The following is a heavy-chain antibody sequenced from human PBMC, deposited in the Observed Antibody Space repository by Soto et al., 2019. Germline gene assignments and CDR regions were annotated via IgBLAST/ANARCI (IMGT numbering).Heavy chain of an antibody. CDR2: ISGSGGST. J-gene: IGHJ3*02. D-gene: IGHD5-12*01. CDR1: GFTFSSYA. Sequence: PGGSLRLSCAASGFTFSSYAMSGVRQAPGKGLEWVSAISGSGGSTYYADSVKGRFTISRDNSKNTLYLQMNSLRAEDTAVYYCAKPLYSGYRNDAFDIWGQGTMVTVSS. V-gene: IGHV3-23*01. CDR3: AKPLYSGYRNDAFDI.